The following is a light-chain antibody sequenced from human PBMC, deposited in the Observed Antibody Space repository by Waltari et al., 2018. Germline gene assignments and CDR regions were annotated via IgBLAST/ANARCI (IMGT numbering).Light chain of an antibody. CDR1: QSVSRA. CDR2: GAS. J-gene: IGKJ1*01. Sequence: EIVLTQSPGTLSLSLGERATLSCRASQSVSRALAWYQQKPGQAPRLLIYGASSRATGIPDRFRGSGSWTDFSLTISRLEPDDFAVYYCQHYLRLPVTFGQGTTVEI. V-gene: IGKV3-20*01. CDR3: QHYLRLPVT.